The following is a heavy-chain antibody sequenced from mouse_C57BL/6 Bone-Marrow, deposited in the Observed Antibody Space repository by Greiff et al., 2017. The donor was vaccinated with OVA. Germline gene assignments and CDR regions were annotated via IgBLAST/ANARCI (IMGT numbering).Heavy chain of an antibody. V-gene: IGHV1-82*01. CDR2: IYPGDGDT. CDR1: GYAFSSSW. J-gene: IGHJ2*01. CDR3: ARDWDFDY. Sequence: QVQLQQSGPELVKPGASVKISCKASGYAFSSSWMNWVKQRPGKGLEWIGRIYPGDGDTNYNGKFKGKATLTADKSSSTAYMQLSSLTAEDSAVYFCARDWDFDYWGQGTTLTVSS. D-gene: IGHD4-1*01.